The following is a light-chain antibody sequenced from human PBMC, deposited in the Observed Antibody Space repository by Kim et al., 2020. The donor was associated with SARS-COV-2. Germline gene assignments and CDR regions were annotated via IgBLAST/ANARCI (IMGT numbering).Light chain of an antibody. CDR1: SSDVGGYNY. V-gene: IGLV2-11*01. J-gene: IGLJ2*01. Sequence: GQSVTISFTGTSSDVGGYNYVSWYQQHPGKAPRLMIYDVSKRPSGVPDRFSGSKSGNTASLTISGLQAEDEADYYCCSYAGSYPVVFGGGTKLTVL. CDR2: DVS. CDR3: CSYAGSYPVV.